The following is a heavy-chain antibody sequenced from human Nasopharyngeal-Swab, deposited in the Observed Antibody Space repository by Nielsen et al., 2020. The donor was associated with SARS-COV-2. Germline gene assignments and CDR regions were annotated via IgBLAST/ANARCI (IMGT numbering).Heavy chain of an antibody. CDR3: ARGKYDSSGYYLGDYYFGY. J-gene: IGHJ4*02. CDR2: IDTAGDT. CDR1: GFTFSSYD. Sequence: GESLKISCAASGFTFSSYDMHWVRQATGKGLEWVSVIDTAGDTYYPGSVKGRFTISRENAKNSLYLQMNSLRAGDTAVYYCARGKYDSSGYYLGDYYFGYWDQGTLVTVSS. V-gene: IGHV3-13*01. D-gene: IGHD3-22*01.